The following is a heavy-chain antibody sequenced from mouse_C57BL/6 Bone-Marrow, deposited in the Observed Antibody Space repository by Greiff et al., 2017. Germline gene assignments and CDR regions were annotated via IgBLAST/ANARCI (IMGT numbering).Heavy chain of an antibody. CDR3: ARDYGSSYWYFDV. CDR1: GYTFTSYD. V-gene: IGHV1-85*01. D-gene: IGHD1-1*01. Sequence: VKLVESGPELVKPGASVKLSCKASGYTFTSYDINWVKQRPGQGLEWIGWIYPRDGSTKYNEKFKGKATLTVDTSSSTAYMELHSLTSEESAVYFCARDYGSSYWYFDVWGTGTTVTVSS. CDR2: IYPRDGST. J-gene: IGHJ1*03.